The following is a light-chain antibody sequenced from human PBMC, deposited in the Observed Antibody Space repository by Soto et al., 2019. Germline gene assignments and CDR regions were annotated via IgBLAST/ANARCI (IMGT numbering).Light chain of an antibody. CDR2: GAS. CDR3: QQYKNWPSIT. CDR1: QSVSNN. V-gene: IGKV3-15*01. J-gene: IGKJ5*01. Sequence: EIVLTQSPGTLSLSPGERATLSCRASQSVSNNYLAWYQQKPGQAPRLLIYGASTRATGIPARFSGSGSGTEFTLTVSGLQSEDFAVYYCQQYKNWPSITFGQGTRLEIK.